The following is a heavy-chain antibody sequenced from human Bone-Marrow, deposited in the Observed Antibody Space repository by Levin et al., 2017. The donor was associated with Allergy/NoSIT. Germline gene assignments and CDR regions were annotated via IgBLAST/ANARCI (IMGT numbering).Heavy chain of an antibody. CDR1: GFTFAGYW. D-gene: IGHD3-10*01. CDR2: IRQDGSVK. J-gene: IGHJ4*02. CDR3: ARDGYATGSHDY. Sequence: AGGSLRLSCVASGFTFAGYWMSWVRQAPGKGLEWVANIRQDGSVKHYVDSVRGRFTISRDNAKNSVYLQMDSLGPEDTAVYYCARDGYATGSHDYWGQGTLVTVSS. V-gene: IGHV3-7*01.